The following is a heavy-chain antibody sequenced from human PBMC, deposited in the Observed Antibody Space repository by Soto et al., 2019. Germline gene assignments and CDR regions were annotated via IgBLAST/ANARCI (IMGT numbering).Heavy chain of an antibody. CDR2: ISSSGSTI. Sequence: QVQLVESGGGLVKPGGSLRLSCEASGFTFSDYYMNWIRQASGKGLEWVAYISSSGSTIYYADSVKGRFTISRDNARYSLSLQMNNLRAEDADVYYCARDRDCTRTACLSSAFDHWGQGTLITVSS. J-gene: IGHJ5*02. V-gene: IGHV3-11*01. D-gene: IGHD2-2*01. CDR3: ARDRDCTRTACLSSAFDH. CDR1: GFTFSDYY.